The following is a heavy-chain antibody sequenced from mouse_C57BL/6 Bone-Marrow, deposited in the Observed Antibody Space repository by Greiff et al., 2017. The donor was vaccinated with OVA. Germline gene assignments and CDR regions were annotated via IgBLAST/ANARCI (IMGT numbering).Heavy chain of an antibody. CDR3: TRGYSNYYAMDY. J-gene: IGHJ4*01. CDR2: IDPETGGT. CDR1: GYTFTDYE. Sequence: VKLQQSGAELVRPGASVTLSCKASGYTFTDYEMHWVKQTPVHGLDWIGAIDPETGGTAYNQKFKGKAILTADKSSSTAYMELRSLTSEDSAVYYCTRGYSNYYAMDYWGQGTSVTVSS. D-gene: IGHD2-5*01. V-gene: IGHV1-15*01.